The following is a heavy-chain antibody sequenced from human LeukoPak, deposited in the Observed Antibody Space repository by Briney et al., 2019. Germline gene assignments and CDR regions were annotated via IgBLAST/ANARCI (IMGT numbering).Heavy chain of an antibody. CDR2: IYTSGST. CDR3: ARAGDSSGYEYYFDY. V-gene: IGHV4-4*07. Sequence: SETLSLTCTVSGGSISSYYWSWIRQPARKGLEWIGRIYTSGSTNYNPSLKSRVTMSVDMSTNQFSLKLSSVTAADTAVYYCARAGDSSGYEYYFDYWGQGTLVTVSS. CDR1: GGSISSYY. D-gene: IGHD3-22*01. J-gene: IGHJ4*02.